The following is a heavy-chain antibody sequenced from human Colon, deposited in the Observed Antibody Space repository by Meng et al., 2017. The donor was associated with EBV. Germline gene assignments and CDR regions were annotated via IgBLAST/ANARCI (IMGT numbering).Heavy chain of an antibody. CDR1: GFTFSSSA. D-gene: IGHD2-15*01. CDR2: ISGSGLST. V-gene: IGHV3-23*04. Sequence: VQLVESGGGLRQPGGSLRLSCAASGFTFSSSALSWVRQAPGRGLEWVSTISGSGLSTYYADSVKGRFTISRDNSKNTLYLQMNSLRAEDTALYYCATALYWGQGTLVTVFS. J-gene: IGHJ4*02. CDR3: ATALY.